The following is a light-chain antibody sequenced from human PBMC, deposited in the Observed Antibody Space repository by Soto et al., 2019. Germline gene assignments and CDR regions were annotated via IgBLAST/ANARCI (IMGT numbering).Light chain of an antibody. CDR3: GAWDDTLNVLV. J-gene: IGLJ2*01. CDR1: SSNIGSKS. V-gene: IGLV1-44*01. CDR2: SNN. Sequence: QSVLTQPPSVSGTPGQTVTISCSGSSSNIGSKSVQWYQQHPETAPKLLIYSNNQRPSGVPDRFSGSKSGTSASLAISGLQSEDEAHYYCGAWDDTLNVLVFGGGTKLTVL.